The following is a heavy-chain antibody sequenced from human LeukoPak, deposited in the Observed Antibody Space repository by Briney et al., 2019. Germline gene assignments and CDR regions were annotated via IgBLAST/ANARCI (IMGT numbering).Heavy chain of an antibody. D-gene: IGHD3-22*01. J-gene: IGHJ4*02. Sequence: GGSLRLSCAASGFTFSSYSMNWVRQAPGKGLEWVSYISSSSSTICYADSVKGRFTISRDNAKNSLYLQMNSLRAEDTAVYYCARAPIVVYFDYWGQGTLVTVSS. CDR1: GFTFSSYS. CDR3: ARAPIVVYFDY. CDR2: ISSSSSTI. V-gene: IGHV3-48*01.